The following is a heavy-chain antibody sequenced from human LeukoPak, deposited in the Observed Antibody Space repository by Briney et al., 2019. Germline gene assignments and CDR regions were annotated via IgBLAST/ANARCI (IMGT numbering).Heavy chain of an antibody. CDR1: GGSISSTSYY. J-gene: IGHJ6*03. V-gene: IGHV4-39*07. CDR3: ARTTAAHRWQTRYYSYSMDV. Sequence: SETLSLTCTVSGGSISSTSYYWGWIRQPPGKGLEWIGSMYYSGSTYYNPSLKSRITISVDTSKNPFSLKLSSVPAADTAVYSCARTTAAHRWQTRYYSYSMDVWGKGPPVTVSS. CDR2: MYYSGST. D-gene: IGHD6-13*01.